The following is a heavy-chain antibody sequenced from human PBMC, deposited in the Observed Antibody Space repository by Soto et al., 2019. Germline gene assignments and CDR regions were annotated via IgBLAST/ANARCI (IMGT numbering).Heavy chain of an antibody. V-gene: IGHV3-23*01. CDR3: AKVHLLYGDPSAPIDY. CDR1: GFTFSSYA. Sequence: GGSLRLSCAASGFTFSSYAMSWVRQAPGKGLEWVSAISGSGGSTYYADSVKGRFTISRDNSKNTLYLQMNSLRAEDTAVYYCAKVHLLYGDPSAPIDYRGQATLVTVSS. CDR2: ISGSGGST. D-gene: IGHD4-17*01. J-gene: IGHJ4*02.